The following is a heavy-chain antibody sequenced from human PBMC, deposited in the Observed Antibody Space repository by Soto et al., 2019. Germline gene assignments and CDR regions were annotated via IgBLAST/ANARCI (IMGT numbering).Heavy chain of an antibody. CDR2: IYWDDDK. D-gene: IGHD3-22*01. CDR1: GFSLSTSGVG. CDR3: AHRQGSYYDDSSASFDY. J-gene: IGHJ4*02. V-gene: IGHV2-5*02. Sequence: QITLKESGPTLVKPTQTLTLTCTFSGFSLSTSGVGVGWIRQPPGKALEWLALIYWDDDKRYRPSLKSRLTITKDTTKNQVVLTMTTMDPVDTATYYSAHRQGSYYDDSSASFDYWGQGTLVTVSS.